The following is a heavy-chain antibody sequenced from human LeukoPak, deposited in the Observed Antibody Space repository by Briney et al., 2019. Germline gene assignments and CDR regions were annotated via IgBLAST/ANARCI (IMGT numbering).Heavy chain of an antibody. CDR2: TSYDGSNK. D-gene: IGHD3-22*01. Sequence: GGSLRLSCAASGFTFSSYAMHWVRQAPGKGLEWVAVTSYDGSNKYYADSVKGRFTISGDNSKNTLYLQMNSLRAEDTAVYYCARDRSRYYDSSGLLDYWGQGTLVTVSS. V-gene: IGHV3-30-3*01. CDR3: ARDRSRYYDSSGLLDY. CDR1: GFTFSSYA. J-gene: IGHJ4*02.